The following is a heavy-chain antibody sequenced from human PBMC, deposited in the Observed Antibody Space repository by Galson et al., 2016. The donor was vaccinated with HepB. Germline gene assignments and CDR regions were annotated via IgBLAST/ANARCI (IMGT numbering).Heavy chain of an antibody. CDR2: IWYDGSNK. Sequence: SLRLSCAASGFTFSNNGMHWVRQAPGKGLEWVAVIWYDGSNKYYADSVKGRFTITRDNSKNTLYLQMTRLRAEDTAVYYCARDGSVWGSYRPSRYYHYYMDVWGKGTTVTVSS. D-gene: IGHD3-16*02. J-gene: IGHJ6*03. CDR3: ARDGSVWGSYRPSRYYHYYMDV. CDR1: GFTFSNNG. V-gene: IGHV3-33*01.